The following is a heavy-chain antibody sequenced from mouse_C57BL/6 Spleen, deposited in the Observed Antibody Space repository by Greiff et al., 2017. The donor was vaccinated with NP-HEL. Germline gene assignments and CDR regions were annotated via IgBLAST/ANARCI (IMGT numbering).Heavy chain of an antibody. J-gene: IGHJ1*03. V-gene: IGHV1-39*01. CDR3: ARGGLDSLWYFDV. D-gene: IGHD2-2*01. CDR2: INPNYGTN. CDR1: GYSFTDYN. Sequence: EVQLQQSGPELVKPGASVKISCKASGYSFTDYNMNWVKQSNGKSLEWIGVINPNYGTNRYNQKFKGKATLTVDKSSSTSYMQLNSLTSEDSAVYYCARGGLDSLWYFDVWGTGTTVTVSS.